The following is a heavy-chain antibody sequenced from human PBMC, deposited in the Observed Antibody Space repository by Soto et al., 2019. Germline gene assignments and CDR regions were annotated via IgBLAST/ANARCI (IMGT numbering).Heavy chain of an antibody. Sequence: ASVKVSCKTSGYTFTGYHMHSVRQAPGQGLEWMGWISAYNGNTNYAQKLQGRVTMTTDTSTSTAYMELRSLRSDDTAVYYCARNTAGAAGFDFDYWGQGTLVTVSS. J-gene: IGHJ4*02. V-gene: IGHV1-18*04. CDR3: ARNTAGAAGFDFDY. D-gene: IGHD6-13*01. CDR1: GYTFTGYH. CDR2: ISAYNGNT.